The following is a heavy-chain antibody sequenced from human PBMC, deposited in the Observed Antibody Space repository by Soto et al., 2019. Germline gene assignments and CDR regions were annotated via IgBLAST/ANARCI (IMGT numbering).Heavy chain of an antibody. CDR3: ARSQWMGKYYFDY. Sequence: SETLSLTCAVSGGSISSSNWWSWVRQPPGKGLEWIGEIYHSGSTNYNPSLKSRVTISVDKSKNQFSLGLTSVTAADTAVYFCARSQWMGKYYFDYWGQGALVTVSS. CDR2: IYHSGST. J-gene: IGHJ4*02. V-gene: IGHV4-4*02. CDR1: GGSISSSNW. D-gene: IGHD6-19*01.